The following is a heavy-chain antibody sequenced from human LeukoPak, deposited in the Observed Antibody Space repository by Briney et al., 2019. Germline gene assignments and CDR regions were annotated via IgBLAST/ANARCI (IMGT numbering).Heavy chain of an antibody. CDR1: GSSITTDFY. V-gene: IGHV4-38-2*01. J-gene: IGHJ4*02. CDR2: TWHTGSA. CDR3: SSQLYAYDRNGFYTENFFDT. Sequence: SETLSLTCSVSGSSITTDFYWAWIRQPPGKGLEWVADTWHTGSAYFNPSLKSRDTMSVDTSKNQLSLRLTSVTAADTAVYFCSSQLYAYDRNGFYTENFFDTWGLGTLVTVSS. D-gene: IGHD3-22*01.